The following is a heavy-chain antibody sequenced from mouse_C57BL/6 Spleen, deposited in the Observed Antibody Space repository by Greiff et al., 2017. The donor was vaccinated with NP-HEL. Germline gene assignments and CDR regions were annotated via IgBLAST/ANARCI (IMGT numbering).Heavy chain of an antibody. Sequence: EVKLVESGGGLVKPGGSLKLSCAASGFTFSSYAMSWVRQTPEKRLEWVATISDGGSYTYYPDNVKGRSTITRDNAKNNLYLQLSHLKSEDTAMYYDASDYYDSSYGHYYAMDYWGQGTSVTVSS. CDR2: ISDGGSYT. CDR1: GFTFSSYA. J-gene: IGHJ4*01. V-gene: IGHV5-4*03. CDR3: ASDYYDSSYGHYYAMDY. D-gene: IGHD1-1*01.